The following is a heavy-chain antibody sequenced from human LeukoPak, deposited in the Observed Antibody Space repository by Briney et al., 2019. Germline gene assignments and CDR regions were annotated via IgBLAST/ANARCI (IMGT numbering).Heavy chain of an antibody. D-gene: IGHD5-18*01. Sequence: PSGTLSLTCAVSGGSISSSNWWSWVRQPPGKGLEWIGEIYHSGSTNYNPSLKSRVTISVDKSKNQFSLKLSSVTAADTAVYYCARDGIQVDYYYGKDVWGKGTTVTVSS. CDR2: IYHSGST. CDR3: ARDGIQVDYYYGKDV. V-gene: IGHV4-4*02. CDR1: GGSISSSNW. J-gene: IGHJ6*04.